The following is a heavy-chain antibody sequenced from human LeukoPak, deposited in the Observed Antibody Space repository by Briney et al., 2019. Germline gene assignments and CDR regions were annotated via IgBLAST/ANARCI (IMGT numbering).Heavy chain of an antibody. CDR1: GFIFSNYW. V-gene: IGHV3-7*01. Sequence: GGSLRLSCAASGFIFSNYWMTWVRQAPGKGLEWVANIKQDGTEKYYVDSVKGGFTISRDNAKNSLYLRMNSLRAEDTAVYYCARAAPYIVVVPATIAYYYYYMDVWGKGTTVTISS. D-gene: IGHD2-2*01. J-gene: IGHJ6*03. CDR2: IKQDGTEK. CDR3: ARAAPYIVVVPATIAYYYYYMDV.